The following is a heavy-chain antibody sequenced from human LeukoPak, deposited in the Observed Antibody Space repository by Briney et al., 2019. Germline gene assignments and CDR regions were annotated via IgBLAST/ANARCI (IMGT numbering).Heavy chain of an antibody. CDR1: GFTFSSYW. CDR3: ARDGEGYCSGGSCTDSYYYYMDV. J-gene: IGHJ6*03. CDR2: INSDGSST. Sequence: PGGSLRLSCAASGFTFSSYWMHWVRQAPGKGLVGVSRINSDGSSTSYADCVKGRFTISRDNAKNTLYLQMNRLRAEDTAVYYCARDGEGYCSGGSCTDSYYYYMDVWGKGTTVTISS. V-gene: IGHV3-74*01. D-gene: IGHD2-15*01.